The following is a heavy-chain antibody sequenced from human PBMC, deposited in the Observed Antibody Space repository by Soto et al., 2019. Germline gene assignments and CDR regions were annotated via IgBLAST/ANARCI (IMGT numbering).Heavy chain of an antibody. D-gene: IGHD1-7*01. CDR2: IRSKANNYAT. CDR1: GFTFSASA. Sequence: EVQLVASGGGLVQPGGSLKLSCAASGFTFSASAMHWVRQAPGKGLEWVGRIRSKANNYATTYAASVQGRFTISRDDSKNTAYLQMNSMKTDDTAVYYCTMCAYTRNWYFDYWGQGTLVTVSS. V-gene: IGHV3-73*02. CDR3: TMCAYTRNWYFDY. J-gene: IGHJ4*02.